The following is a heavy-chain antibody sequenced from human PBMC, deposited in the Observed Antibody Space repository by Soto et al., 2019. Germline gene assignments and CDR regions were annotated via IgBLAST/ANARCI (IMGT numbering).Heavy chain of an antibody. V-gene: IGHV3-21*01. CDR3: ARGAKYYDFWSVSGNGNAFDI. Sequence: GGSLRLSCAASGFTFSSYSMNWVRQAPGKGLEWVSSISSSSSYIYYADSVKGRFTISRDNAKNSLYLQMNSLRAEDTAVYYCARGAKYYDFWSVSGNGNAFDIWGQGTMVTVSS. J-gene: IGHJ3*02. CDR2: ISSSSSYI. D-gene: IGHD3-3*01. CDR1: GFTFSSYS.